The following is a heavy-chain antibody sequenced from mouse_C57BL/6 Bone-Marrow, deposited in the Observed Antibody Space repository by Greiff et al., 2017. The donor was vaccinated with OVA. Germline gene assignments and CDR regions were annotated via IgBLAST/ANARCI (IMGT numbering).Heavy chain of an antibody. Sequence: QVQLQQSGPELVKPGASVKISCKASGYTFTDYYINWVKQRPGQGLEWIGWIFPGSGSTSYNEKFKGKATLTVDKSSSTDYMLLSSLTSEDSAVYFCARRGANWDPNYAMDYWGQGTSVTVSS. J-gene: IGHJ4*01. D-gene: IGHD4-1*01. CDR3: ARRGANWDPNYAMDY. V-gene: IGHV1-75*01. CDR2: IFPGSGST. CDR1: GYTFTDYY.